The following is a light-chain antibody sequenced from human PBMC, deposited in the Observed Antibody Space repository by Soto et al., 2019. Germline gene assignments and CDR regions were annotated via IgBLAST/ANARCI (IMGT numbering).Light chain of an antibody. CDR3: SSFTTSRTHI. CDR2: DVK. J-gene: IGLJ1*01. CDR1: KADVGGYNL. V-gene: IGLV2-14*03. Sequence: QSVLTHPASVSGSPGQSITISCNGTKADVGGYNLVSWYQQHSGKAPKLIIYDVKNRPSGISGRFSGYKSGNTASLTISGLRPDDEADYFCSSFTTSRTHIFGPGTKVTGL.